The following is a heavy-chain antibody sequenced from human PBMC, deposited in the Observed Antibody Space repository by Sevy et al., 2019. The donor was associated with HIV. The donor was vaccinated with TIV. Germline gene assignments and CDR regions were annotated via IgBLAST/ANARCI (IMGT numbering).Heavy chain of an antibody. V-gene: IGHV1-69*13. J-gene: IGHJ6*02. CDR3: VIWERYYDYVWGSYRYNYYYYGMDV. CDR2: IIPIFGTA. D-gene: IGHD3-16*02. CDR1: GGTFSSYA. Sequence: ASVKVSCKASGGTFSSYAISWVRQAPGQGLEWMGGIIPIFGTANYAQKFQGRVTITADESTSTAYMELSSLRSEDTAVYYCVIWERYYDYVWGSYRYNYYYYGMDVWGQGTTVTVSS.